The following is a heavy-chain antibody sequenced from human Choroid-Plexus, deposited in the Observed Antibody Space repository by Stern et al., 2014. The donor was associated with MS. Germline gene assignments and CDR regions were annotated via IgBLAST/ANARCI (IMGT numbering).Heavy chain of an antibody. CDR2: INPKTGGT. V-gene: IGHV1-2*02. CDR1: GYIFTGYY. CDR3: ARDQRGITIFGVVTDYYYLGMDV. J-gene: IGHJ6*02. Sequence: GQLVESGAEVKKPGASVKVSCKTSGYIFTGYYIHWVRQAPGQGLEWMAWINPKTGGTKYAQKFQGRVTMSRDTSISTAYVELSSLTSDDTAVYYCARDQRGITIFGVVTDYYYLGMDVWGQGTTVTVSS. D-gene: IGHD3-3*01.